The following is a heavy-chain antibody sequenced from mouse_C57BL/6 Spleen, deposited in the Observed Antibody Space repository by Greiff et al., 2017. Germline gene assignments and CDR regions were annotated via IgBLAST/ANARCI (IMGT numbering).Heavy chain of an antibody. J-gene: IGHJ4*01. D-gene: IGHD1-1*01. CDR3: TSQICYHPYLHA. CDR2: IDPETGGP. Sequence: VQLQQSSAGLVLSGASVTLSCNPSCYTFTDSETHWVKQTPVPGLEWIGAIDPETGGPAYTPKFNGKAILTADKSSSTAYMDLRSLTSEDSAFYYFTSQICYHPYLHA. CDR1: CYTFTDSE. V-gene: IGHV1-15*01.